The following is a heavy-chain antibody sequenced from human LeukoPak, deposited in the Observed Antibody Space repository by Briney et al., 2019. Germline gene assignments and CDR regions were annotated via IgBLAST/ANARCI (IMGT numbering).Heavy chain of an antibody. D-gene: IGHD3-22*01. V-gene: IGHV3-74*01. CDR2: IKGDGNT. Sequence: PGGSLRLSCAASGFTFSSYWMHWVRQAPGKGLVWVSRIKGDGNTNYADSVKGRFTISRDNAKNTVSLQMNSLRAEATGVYYCARAPSEIGGYYPEYFRHWGQGTLVTVSS. CDR1: GFTFSSYW. J-gene: IGHJ1*01. CDR3: ARAPSEIGGYYPEYFRH.